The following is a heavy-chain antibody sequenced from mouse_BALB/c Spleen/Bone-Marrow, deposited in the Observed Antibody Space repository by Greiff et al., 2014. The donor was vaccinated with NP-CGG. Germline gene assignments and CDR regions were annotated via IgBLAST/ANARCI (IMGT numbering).Heavy chain of an antibody. CDR2: IWAGGST. CDR1: GFSLTSYG. Sequence: QVHVKQSGPGLVAPSQSLSITCTVSGFSLTSYGVHWVRQPPGKGLEWLGVIWAGGSTNYNSALMSRLSISKDNSKSQVFLKMNSLQTGDTAMYYCASMITTTYWGQGTLVTVSA. CDR3: ASMITTTY. J-gene: IGHJ3*01. D-gene: IGHD2-4*01. V-gene: IGHV2-9*02.